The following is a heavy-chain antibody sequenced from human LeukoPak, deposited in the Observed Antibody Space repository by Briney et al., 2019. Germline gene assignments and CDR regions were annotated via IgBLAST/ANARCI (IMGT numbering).Heavy chain of an antibody. Sequence: GASVKVSCKASGYTFSSYGISWVRQAPGQGLEWVGWISPYNGNTNYAQNFQGRVTLTTDTSTTTAYMELRSLKFDDTAVYYCARGPSCSISSCYDDYWGQGTLVTVSS. V-gene: IGHV1-18*01. CDR2: ISPYNGNT. CDR3: ARGPSCSISSCYDDY. CDR1: GYTFSSYG. D-gene: IGHD2-2*01. J-gene: IGHJ4*02.